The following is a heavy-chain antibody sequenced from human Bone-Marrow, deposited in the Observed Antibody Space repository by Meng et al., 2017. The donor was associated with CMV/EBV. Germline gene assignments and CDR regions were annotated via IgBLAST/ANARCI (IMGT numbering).Heavy chain of an antibody. CDR2: IRYDGVNK. CDR3: AKDFRRGPADRFRGRFLGYDAFDI. Sequence: GESLKISCAAPGFTFSSYDMSWVRQAPGRGLEWVAFIRYDGVNKYYADSVKGRFTISRDNSKNTLYLQMNSLRAEDTAVYYCAKDFRRGPADRFRGRFLGYDAFDIWGQGTMVTVSS. V-gene: IGHV3-30*02. CDR1: GFTFSSYD. D-gene: IGHD3-3*01. J-gene: IGHJ3*02.